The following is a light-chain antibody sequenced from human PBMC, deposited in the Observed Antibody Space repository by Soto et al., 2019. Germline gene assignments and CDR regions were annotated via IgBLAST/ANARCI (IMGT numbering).Light chain of an antibody. V-gene: IGLV2-8*01. CDR2: EVS. Sequence: QSALTQPPSASGSPGQSVTISCTGTSSDVGGYNYISWYQHHPGKAPKLMIYEVSQRPSGVPDRFSGSKSGNTASLTVSGLQAEDEADYYCAAWDDSLNGPVFGGGTKLTVL. CDR1: SSDVGGYNY. CDR3: AAWDDSLNGPV. J-gene: IGLJ2*01.